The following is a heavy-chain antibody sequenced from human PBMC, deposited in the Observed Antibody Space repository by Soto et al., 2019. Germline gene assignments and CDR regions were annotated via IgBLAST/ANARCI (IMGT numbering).Heavy chain of an antibody. CDR1: GFNFVDHV. CDR3: AREAEMATTNDAFDI. CDR2: ISYDGSNK. D-gene: IGHD5-12*01. J-gene: IGHJ3*02. Sequence: PGGSLRLSCAAAGFNFVDHVMGWVRQAPGKGLEWVAVISYDGSNKYYADSVKGRFTISRDNSKNTLYLQMNSLRAEDTAVYYCAREAEMATTNDAFDIWGQGTMVTVSS. V-gene: IGHV3-30*19.